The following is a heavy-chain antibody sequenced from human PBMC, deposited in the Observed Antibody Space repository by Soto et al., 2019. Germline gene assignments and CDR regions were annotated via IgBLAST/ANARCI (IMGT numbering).Heavy chain of an antibody. J-gene: IGHJ6*02. CDR1: GFSFSGSA. CDR3: TRHRYYYDSSGYYGPPGYYYGTDG. D-gene: IGHD3-22*01. Sequence: PGGSLRLSCAACGFSFSGSAMHWVRQASGKRLEWVVRIRSKANSYATAYTASVTGRFTISRDDSKNTAYLQMNSLKTEDTAVYYCTRHRYYYDSSGYYGPPGYYYGTDGWGQGTTVTVSS. CDR2: IRSKANSYAT. V-gene: IGHV3-73*01.